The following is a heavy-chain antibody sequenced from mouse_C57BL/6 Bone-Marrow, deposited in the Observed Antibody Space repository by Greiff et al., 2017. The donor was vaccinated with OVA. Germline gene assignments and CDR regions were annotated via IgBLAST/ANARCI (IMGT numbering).Heavy chain of an antibody. CDR2: INYDGSST. V-gene: IGHV5-16*01. CDR3: AREGPLTGTFAY. Sequence: DVQLVESEGGLVQPGSSMKLSCTASGFTFSDYYMAWVRQVPEKGLEWVANINYDGSSTYYLDSLKSRFIISRDNAKNILYLQMSSLKSEDTATYYCAREGPLTGTFAYWGQGTLVTVSA. CDR1: GFTFSDYY. J-gene: IGHJ3*01. D-gene: IGHD4-1*01.